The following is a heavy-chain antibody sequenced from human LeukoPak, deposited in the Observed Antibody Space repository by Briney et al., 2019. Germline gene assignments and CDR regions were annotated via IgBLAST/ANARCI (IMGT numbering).Heavy chain of an antibody. V-gene: IGHV1-18*01. J-gene: IGHJ5*02. D-gene: IGHD3-22*01. Sequence: ASVKVSCKASGYTFTSYGISWVRQAPGQGLEWMGWISAYNGNTNYAQKLQGRVTMTTDTSTSTAYMELRSLRSDDTAVYYCARAVGTYYYDSSGYYQNWFDPWGQGTLVTVSS. CDR1: GYTFTSYG. CDR2: ISAYNGNT. CDR3: ARAVGTYYYDSSGYYQNWFDP.